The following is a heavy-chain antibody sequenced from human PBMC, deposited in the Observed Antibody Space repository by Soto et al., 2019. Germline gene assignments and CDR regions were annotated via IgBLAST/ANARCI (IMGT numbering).Heavy chain of an antibody. CDR2: ISGSGGST. CDR3: ATPGGGYCSGGSCRDH. V-gene: IGHV3-23*01. J-gene: IGHJ4*02. Sequence: EVQLLESGGGLVQPGGSLRLSCAASGFTFSSYAMSWVRQAPGKGLEWVSAISGSGGSTYYADSVKGRFTIARDNSKNTLYRQMNRLRAEDTAVYYCATPGGGYCSGGSCRDHWGPGTLVTVSS. D-gene: IGHD2-15*01. CDR1: GFTFSSYA.